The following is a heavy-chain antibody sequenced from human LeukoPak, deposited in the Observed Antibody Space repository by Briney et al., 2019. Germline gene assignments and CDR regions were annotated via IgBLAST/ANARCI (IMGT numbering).Heavy chain of an antibody. CDR3: ARELSWSGRDY. V-gene: IGHV3-7*01. J-gene: IGHJ4*02. CDR1: GFTFSGSW. D-gene: IGHD3-3*01. CDR2: INQDGSAK. Sequence: GGALRLSCAASGFTFSGSWMSWVRQAPGKGLEWVANINQDGSAKNYLDSVKGRFTISIDRAKNSLYLQMNSLRDEDTAVYYCARELSWSGRDYWGQGTLVTVSS.